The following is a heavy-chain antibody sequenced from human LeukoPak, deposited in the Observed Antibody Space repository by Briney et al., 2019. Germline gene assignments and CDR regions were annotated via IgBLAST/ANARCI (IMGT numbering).Heavy chain of an antibody. CDR2: IWYDGSNK. J-gene: IGHJ6*03. Sequence: GGSLRLSCAASGFTFSSAWMSWVRQAPGKGLEWVAVIWYDGSNKYYADSVKGRFTISRDNSKNTLYLQMNSLRAEDTAVYYCAKDLFRILGYYMDVWGKGTTVTVSS. V-gene: IGHV3-33*06. D-gene: IGHD3-16*01. CDR1: GFTFSSAW. CDR3: AKDLFRILGYYMDV.